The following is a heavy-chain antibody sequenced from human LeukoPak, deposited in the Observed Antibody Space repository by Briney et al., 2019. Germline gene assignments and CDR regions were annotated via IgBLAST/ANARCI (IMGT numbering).Heavy chain of an antibody. CDR3: ARSIREEIVVVIGIDY. D-gene: IGHD3-22*01. J-gene: IGHJ4*02. V-gene: IGHV3-30-3*01. CDR2: ISYDGSNK. CDR1: GFTFSSYA. Sequence: GGSLRLSCAASGFTFSSYAMHWVRQAPGKGLEWVAVISYDGSNKYYADSVKGRFTISRDNSKNTLYLQMNSLRAEDTAVYYCARSIREEIVVVIGIDYWGQGTLVTVSS.